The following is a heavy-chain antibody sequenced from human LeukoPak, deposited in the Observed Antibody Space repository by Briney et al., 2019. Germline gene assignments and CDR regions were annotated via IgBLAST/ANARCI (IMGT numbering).Heavy chain of an antibody. CDR2: INPNSGDT. D-gene: IGHD3-22*01. CDR1: GYTFTVYY. CDR3: ARVLRASVWDNSGHPDY. Sequence: ASVTVSCKASGYTFTVYYLHWVRQAPGQGLEWMGWINPNSGDTKYAQEFQGRVTMTRDTSISTAYMELSGLRSDDTAVYYCARVLRASVWDNSGHPDYWGEGALVTVAS. V-gene: IGHV1-2*02. J-gene: IGHJ4*02.